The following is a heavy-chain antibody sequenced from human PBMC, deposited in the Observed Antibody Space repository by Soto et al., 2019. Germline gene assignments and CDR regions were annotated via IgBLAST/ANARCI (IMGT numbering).Heavy chain of an antibody. CDR1: GGSFSCYY. CDR2: INHSGST. Sequence: SETLSLTCAVYGGSFSCYYWSWIRQPPGKGLEWIGEINHSGSTNYNPSLKSRVTISVDTSKNQFSLKLSSVTAADTAVYYCARGQGQGAAAVAYYFDYWGQGTLVTVSS. V-gene: IGHV4-34*01. CDR3: ARGQGQGAAAVAYYFDY. D-gene: IGHD6-13*01. J-gene: IGHJ4*02.